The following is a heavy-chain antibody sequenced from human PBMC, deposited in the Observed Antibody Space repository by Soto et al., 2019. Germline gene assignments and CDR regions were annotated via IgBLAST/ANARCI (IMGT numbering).Heavy chain of an antibody. D-gene: IGHD3-22*01. J-gene: IGHJ6*02. Sequence: GGSLRLSCAASGFTFSSYGMHWVRQAPGKGLEWVAVIWYDGSNKYYADSVEGRFTISRDNSKNTLYLQMNSLRAEDTAVYYCARSPPNYYDSSGYYYGYYYYGMDVWGQGTTVTVSS. CDR1: GFTFSSYG. CDR2: IWYDGSNK. V-gene: IGHV3-33*01. CDR3: ARSPPNYYDSSGYYYGYYYYGMDV.